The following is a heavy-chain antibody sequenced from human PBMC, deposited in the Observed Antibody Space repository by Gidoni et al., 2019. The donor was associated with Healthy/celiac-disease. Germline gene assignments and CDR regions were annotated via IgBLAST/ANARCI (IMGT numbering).Heavy chain of an antibody. CDR3: AHRMHPSYYDFWSGYYPTTDKTYNWFDP. CDR1: GFSLSTSGVG. CDR2: IYWDDDK. Sequence: QITLKESGPTLVKPTQTLTLTCTFSGFSLSTSGVGVGWIRQPPGKALEWLALIYWDDDKRYSPSLKSRLTITKDTSKNQVVLTMTNMDPVDTATYYCAHRMHPSYYDFWSGYYPTTDKTYNWFDPWGQGTLVTVSS. D-gene: IGHD3-3*01. V-gene: IGHV2-5*02. J-gene: IGHJ5*02.